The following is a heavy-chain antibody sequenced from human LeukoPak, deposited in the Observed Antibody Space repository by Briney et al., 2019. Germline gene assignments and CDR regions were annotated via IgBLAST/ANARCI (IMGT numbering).Heavy chain of an antibody. CDR3: ATDFYDST. CDR2: IRSNSDGGTI. Sequence: GGSLRLSCAASGFTFSSYSMNWVRQAPGKGPEWVGRIRSNSDGGTIDYAAPVKGRFTLSRDDSKTTLYLQMNSLQTEDTAVYYCATDFYDSTWGQGTLVTVSS. V-gene: IGHV3-15*07. CDR1: GFTFSSYS. J-gene: IGHJ5*02. D-gene: IGHD3-22*01.